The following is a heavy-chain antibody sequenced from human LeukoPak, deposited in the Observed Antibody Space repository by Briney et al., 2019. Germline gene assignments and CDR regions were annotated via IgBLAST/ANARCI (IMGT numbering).Heavy chain of an antibody. Sequence: GGSLRLSCAASGFTFSDYNMRWIRQAPGKGLEWVSSISRSGSTKYYADSVKGRFTISRDNAKNSLFLQMNSLRAEDMAVYYCARQVSGTGYPAAYDAFDFWGQGTMVTVSS. CDR2: ISRSGSTK. CDR1: GFTFSDYN. CDR3: ARQVSGTGYPAAYDAFDF. D-gene: IGHD3/OR15-3a*01. V-gene: IGHV3-11*01. J-gene: IGHJ3*01.